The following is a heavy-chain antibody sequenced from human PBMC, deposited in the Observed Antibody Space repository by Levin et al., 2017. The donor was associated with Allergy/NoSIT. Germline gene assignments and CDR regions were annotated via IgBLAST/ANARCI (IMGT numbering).Heavy chain of an antibody. Sequence: NSSETLSLTCTVSGGFISSYYWSWFRQPPGRGLEWIAYIYYTGSTNSNPSLKSRVTTSLDTSNNQVFLRLSSVTSADTAVYFCATGSKSSTVDAFDVWGPGTMITVSS. CDR1: GGFISSYY. CDR3: ATGSKSSTVDAFDV. CDR2: IYYTGST. D-gene: IGHD4-11*01. V-gene: IGHV4-59*01. J-gene: IGHJ3*01.